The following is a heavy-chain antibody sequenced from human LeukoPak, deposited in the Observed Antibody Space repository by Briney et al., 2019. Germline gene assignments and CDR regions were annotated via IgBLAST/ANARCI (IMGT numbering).Heavy chain of an antibody. Sequence: GGSLRLSCAASGFIFSIYSMAWVRRAPGRGLEWLSYITSGSSTYYTDSVKGRFTISRDNDENSLYLQINSLRADDAAVYFCARVLVGGITNYFDYWGQGALVTVSS. CDR3: ARVLVGGITNYFDY. CDR1: GFIFSIYS. CDR2: ITSGSST. D-gene: IGHD1-26*01. J-gene: IGHJ4*02. V-gene: IGHV3-48*01.